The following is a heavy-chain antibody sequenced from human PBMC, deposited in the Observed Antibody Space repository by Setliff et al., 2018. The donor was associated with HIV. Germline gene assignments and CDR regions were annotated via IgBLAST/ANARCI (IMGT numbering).Heavy chain of an antibody. J-gene: IGHJ5*02. CDR1: GASISSGRYY. Sequence: PSETLSLTCSVSGASISSGRYYWTWIRQPAGKGLEWIGHVFHTGSTNYNSSLKSRLTISTDTSKNQFSLKLSSVTAADTAVYYCAREAQYSSSWSGRRVTWFDAWGQGTPVTVSS. D-gene: IGHD6-13*01. V-gene: IGHV4-61*10. CDR2: VFHTGST. CDR3: AREAQYSSSWSGRRVTWFDA.